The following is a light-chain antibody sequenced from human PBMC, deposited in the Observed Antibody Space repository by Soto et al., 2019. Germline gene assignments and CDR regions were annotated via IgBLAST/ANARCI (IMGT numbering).Light chain of an antibody. CDR3: AAWDDRLSGPV. CDR2: RND. CDR1: SSNIESNY. Sequence: VLSQPPSESGTPGLGVTISCSGGSSNIESNYVYWYQQLPGTAPKLLIYRNDQRPSGVPDRFSGSKSGTSASLAISGLRSEDEADYYCAAWDDRLSGPVFGGGTKVTVL. J-gene: IGLJ2*01. V-gene: IGLV1-47*01.